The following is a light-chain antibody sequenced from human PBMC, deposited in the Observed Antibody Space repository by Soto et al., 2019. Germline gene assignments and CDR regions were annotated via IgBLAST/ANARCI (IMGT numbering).Light chain of an antibody. CDR1: QTIRSD. J-gene: IGKJ4*01. V-gene: IGKV3-15*01. Sequence: EIVMTQSPVTLSVSPGERATLSCRASQTIRSDLAWYQQKPGQAPRLLISDASTRATGIQARFNGSGSGAEFTLTINSLQSEDFAVYYCQPYNNWPLTFGGGTKVDIK. CDR3: QPYNNWPLT. CDR2: DAS.